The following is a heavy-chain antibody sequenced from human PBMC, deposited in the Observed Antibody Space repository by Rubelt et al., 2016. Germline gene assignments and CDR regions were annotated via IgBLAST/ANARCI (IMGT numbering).Heavy chain of an antibody. CDR1: GFTFSTYW. Sequence: EVQLLESGGGLVQPGGSLRLSCAASGFTFSTYWMNWVRQAPGKGLEWVSVLYAGGDTFYAESVKGRFILSRDNSRKTLYLQMNGLRVEDTAVYYCSRGGSHGDYGDVWGKGTTVIVSS. V-gene: IGHV3-66*01. J-gene: IGHJ6*03. CDR3: SRGGSHGDYGDV. D-gene: IGHD4-17*01. CDR2: LYAGGDT.